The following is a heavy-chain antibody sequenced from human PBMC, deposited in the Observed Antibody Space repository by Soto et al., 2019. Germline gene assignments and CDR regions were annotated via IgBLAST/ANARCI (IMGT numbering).Heavy chain of an antibody. V-gene: IGHV4-39*02. J-gene: IGHJ4*02. D-gene: IGHD1-1*01. CDR2: IYYSGSP. CDR3: ARAQDPSTFDY. CDR1: GGSISSSSYY. Sequence: QLQLQESGPGLVKPSETLSLTCTVTGGSISSSSYYWGWIRQPPGKGLEWIGSIYYSGSPYYNPSLKKRAPISVDTPTNHLSLRLSSVTAADTAVYSCARAQDPSTFDYWGQGTLVTVSS.